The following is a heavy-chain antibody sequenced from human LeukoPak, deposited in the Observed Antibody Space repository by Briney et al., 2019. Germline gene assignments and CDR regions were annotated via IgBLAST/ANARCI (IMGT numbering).Heavy chain of an antibody. CDR3: AKATSPVHSRNWFDS. D-gene: IGHD6-13*01. V-gene: IGHV3-23*01. CDR1: GFTFSSYS. Sequence: PGGSVRLSCAAPGFTFSSYSMNWVRQAPGKGLEWVSSISGSGTNTDYADSVKGRFTISRDNSKNTVNVQMNSLRAEDTAVYYCAKATSPVHSRNWFDSWGQGTLVTVSS. J-gene: IGHJ5*01. CDR2: ISGSGTNT.